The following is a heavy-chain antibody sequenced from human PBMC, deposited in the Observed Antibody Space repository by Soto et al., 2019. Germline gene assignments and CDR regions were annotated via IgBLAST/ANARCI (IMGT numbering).Heavy chain of an antibody. CDR1: GGTFSRYA. J-gene: IGHJ4*02. V-gene: IGHV1-69*01. CDR2: IIPLFGTA. D-gene: IGHD2-21*01. CDR3: ARNYGHDCGGSNCYFYF. Sequence: QVQLVQSGAEVKKPGSSVKVSCKASGGTFSRYAINWVRQAPGHGLEWMGGIIPLFGTANYAQKFQGRVTITADESASTAHMELRSLRAEDTAVYYCARNYGHDCGGSNCYFYFWGQGTLVTVSS.